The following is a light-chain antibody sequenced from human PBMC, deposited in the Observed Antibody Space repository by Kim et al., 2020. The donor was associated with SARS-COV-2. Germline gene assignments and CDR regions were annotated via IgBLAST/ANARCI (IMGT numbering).Light chain of an antibody. CDR2: EVN. Sequence: QSALTQPPSASGSPGQSVAISCTGTSSDVGGYNYVSWFQQHPGKAPKLIIFEVNKRPSGVPDRFSGSKPGNTASLTVSELQAEDEADYYCSSYGGSSNLIFGGGTKLTVL. CDR3: SSYGGSSNLI. CDR1: SSDVGGYNY. J-gene: IGLJ2*01. V-gene: IGLV2-8*01.